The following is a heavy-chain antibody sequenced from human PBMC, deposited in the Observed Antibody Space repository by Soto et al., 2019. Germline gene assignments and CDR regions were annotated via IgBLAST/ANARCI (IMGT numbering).Heavy chain of an antibody. Sequence: QLQLQESGPGLVKPSETLSLTCTVSGGSISSSSYYWGWIRQPPGKGLEGIGSIYYSGSTYYNPCLKGRVTISVDTSKHQFSLKLSSVTAADTAVYFCARLGSLGYCSSTSCYVDNWFDPWGQGTLVTVSS. CDR1: GGSISSSSYY. D-gene: IGHD2-2*01. CDR3: ARLGSLGYCSSTSCYVDNWFDP. J-gene: IGHJ5*02. V-gene: IGHV4-39*01. CDR2: IYYSGST.